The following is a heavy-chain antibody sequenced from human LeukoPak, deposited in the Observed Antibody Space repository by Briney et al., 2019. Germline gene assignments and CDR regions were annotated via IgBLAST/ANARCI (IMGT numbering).Heavy chain of an antibody. Sequence: ASVKVSCKASGYTFTSYDINWVRQATGQGLEWMGWMNPNSGNTGYAQKFQGRVTMTRNTSIGTAYMELSSLRSEDTAVYYCASYPPPYYDFWSGYYRDYGMDVWGQGTTVTVSS. D-gene: IGHD3-3*01. CDR2: MNPNSGNT. J-gene: IGHJ6*02. CDR3: ASYPPPYYDFWSGYYRDYGMDV. V-gene: IGHV1-8*01. CDR1: GYTFTSYD.